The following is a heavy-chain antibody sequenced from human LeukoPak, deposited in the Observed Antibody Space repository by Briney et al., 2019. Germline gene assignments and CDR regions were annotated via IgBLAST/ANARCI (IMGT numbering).Heavy chain of an antibody. D-gene: IGHD6-19*01. Sequence: PSETLSLTCTVSGGSISSGSYYWSWIRQPPGKGLEWIGRIYTSGSTNYNPSLKSRVTISVDTSKNQVSLKLSSVTAADTAVYYCVGGLGSSGWSDWYFDLWGRGTLVTVSS. V-gene: IGHV4-61*02. CDR2: IYTSGST. J-gene: IGHJ2*01. CDR1: GGSISSGSYY. CDR3: VGGLGSSGWSDWYFDL.